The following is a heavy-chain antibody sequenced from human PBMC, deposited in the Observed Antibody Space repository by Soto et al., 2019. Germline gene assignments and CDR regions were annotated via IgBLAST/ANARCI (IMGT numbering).Heavy chain of an antibody. D-gene: IGHD1-26*01. CDR1: GFTFSSYG. J-gene: IGHJ6*02. CDR3: ARGGKWELLLSHMDV. CDR2: IWYDGSNK. Sequence: PGGSLRLSCAASGFTFSSYGMHWVRQAPGKGLEWVAVIWYDGSNKYYADSVKGRFTISRDNSKNTLYPQMNSLRAEDTAVYYCARGGKWELLLSHMDVWGQGTTVTVSS. V-gene: IGHV3-33*01.